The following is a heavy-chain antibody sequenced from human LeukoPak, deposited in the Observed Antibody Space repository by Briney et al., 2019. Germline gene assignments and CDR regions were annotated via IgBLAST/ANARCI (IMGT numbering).Heavy chain of an antibody. CDR3: ASGSGSYRTPYYYMDV. CDR2: IYSSGST. D-gene: IGHD3-10*01. CDR1: GFTVSSNY. J-gene: IGHJ6*03. Sequence: PGGSLRLSCAASGFTVSSNYMSWARQAPGKGLEWVSVIYSSGSTYYADSVKGRFTISRDNSKNTLYLQMNSLRAEDTAVYYCASGSGSYRTPYYYMDVWGTGTTVTVSS. V-gene: IGHV3-53*01.